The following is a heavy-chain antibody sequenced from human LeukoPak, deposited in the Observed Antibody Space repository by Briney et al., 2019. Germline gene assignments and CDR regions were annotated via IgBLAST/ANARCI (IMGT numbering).Heavy chain of an antibody. CDR1: GFTFRDHS. D-gene: IGHD3-10*01. Sequence: GGSLILSCAASGFTFRDHSMKWVRQAPGKGLEWVSFLSSTSGAIYYADSVKGRFTISRDNAKNSLYLQMNSLRPEDTAVYYCASVPRGEWATPTTDYWGQGTLVTVSS. CDR2: LSSTSGAI. CDR3: ASVPRGEWATPTTDY. J-gene: IGHJ4*02. V-gene: IGHV3-48*01.